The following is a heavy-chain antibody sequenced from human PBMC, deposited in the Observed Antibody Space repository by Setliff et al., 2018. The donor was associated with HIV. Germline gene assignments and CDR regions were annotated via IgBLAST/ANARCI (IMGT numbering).Heavy chain of an antibody. Sequence: GASVKVSCKASGYTFTSLDINWVRQATGQVPEWMGWLNPTSGNTGSAQRFQGRVTMTRNTSISIAYMALSNLRTEYTAVYYCARGAPGRSCSGGSCSYFDYWGQGTLVTVSS. CDR1: GYTFTSLD. V-gene: IGHV1-8*01. CDR2: LNPTSGNT. J-gene: IGHJ4*02. D-gene: IGHD2-15*01. CDR3: ARGAPGRSCSGGSCSYFDY.